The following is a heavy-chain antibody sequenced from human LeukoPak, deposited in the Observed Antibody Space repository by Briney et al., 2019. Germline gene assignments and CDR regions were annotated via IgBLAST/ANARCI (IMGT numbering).Heavy chain of an antibody. V-gene: IGHV4-61*02. D-gene: IGHD6-19*01. CDR1: GGSISSGGYY. CDR3: ARGGVAVAGRPYYYYGMDV. Sequence: PSETLSLTCTVSGGSISSGGYYWSWIRQPAGKGLEWIGRIYTSGSTNYNPSLKSRVTISVDTSKNQFSLKLSSVTAADTAVYYCARGGVAVAGRPYYYYGMDVWGQGTTVTVSS. CDR2: IYTSGST. J-gene: IGHJ6*02.